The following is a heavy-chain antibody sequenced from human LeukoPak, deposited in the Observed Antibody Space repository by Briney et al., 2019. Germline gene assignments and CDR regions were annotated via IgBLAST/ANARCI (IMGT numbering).Heavy chain of an antibody. J-gene: IGHJ4*02. D-gene: IGHD3-22*01. CDR1: GFTFTDYA. CDR2: ISWNSNSI. CDR3: GRALQDYYYDTTGYYGLGY. Sequence: GRSPRLSCAASGFTFTDYAMHWVRQAPGRGLEWVSGISWNSNSIGYADSVKGRFTISRDDVKNSLYLQMNSLRAEDTALYYCGRALQDYYYDTTGYYGLGYWGQGTLVTVSS. V-gene: IGHV3-9*01.